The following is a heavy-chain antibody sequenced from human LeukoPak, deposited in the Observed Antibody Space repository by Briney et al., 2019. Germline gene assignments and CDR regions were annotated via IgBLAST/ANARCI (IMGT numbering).Heavy chain of an antibody. CDR3: ARRTYFYDSSGYYFDY. J-gene: IGHJ4*02. CDR2: IYYSGST. V-gene: IGHV4-59*01. Sequence: SETLSLTCSVSGGSISSYYWSWIRQPPGKGLECIGYIYYSGSTNYNPSLKSRVTISVDTSKNQFSLKLSSVTAADTAVYYCARRTYFYDSSGYYFDYWGQGTLVTVSS. CDR1: GGSISSYY. D-gene: IGHD3-22*01.